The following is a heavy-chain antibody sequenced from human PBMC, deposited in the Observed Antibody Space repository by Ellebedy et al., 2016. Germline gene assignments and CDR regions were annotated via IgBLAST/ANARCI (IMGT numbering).Heavy chain of an antibody. D-gene: IGHD3-3*01. J-gene: IGHJ4*02. CDR2: INPSGDGT. CDR3: AKDQRAGFWRSYLFEY. V-gene: IGHV3-23*01. Sequence: GESLKISXAASGFTFSTYAMTWVRQAPGKGLEWVSGINPSGDGTYSADSVKGRFTISRDNSKHTVYLQMNSLRAEDTAVNYCAKDQRAGFWRSYLFEYWGQGTLVTVSS. CDR1: GFTFSTYA.